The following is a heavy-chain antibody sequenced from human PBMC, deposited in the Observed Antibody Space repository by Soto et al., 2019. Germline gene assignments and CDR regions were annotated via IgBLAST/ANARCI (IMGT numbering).Heavy chain of an antibody. Sequence: PSETLSLTCTVSGGSISSGGYYWSWIRQHPGKGLEWIGYIYYSGSTYYNPSLKSRVTISVDTSKNQFSLKLSSVTAADTAVYYCARVLPXTRRFLEWLSPPDGMDVWGQGTTVTVSS. CDR1: GGSISSGGYY. CDR2: IYYSGST. CDR3: ARVLPXTRRFLEWLSPPDGMDV. D-gene: IGHD3-3*01. J-gene: IGHJ6*02. V-gene: IGHV4-31*03.